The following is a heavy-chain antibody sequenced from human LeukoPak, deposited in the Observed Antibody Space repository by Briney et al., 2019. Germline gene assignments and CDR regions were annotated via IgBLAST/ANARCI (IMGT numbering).Heavy chain of an antibody. J-gene: IGHJ4*02. CDR3: ARADYYDSSGYFDY. CDR2: IYSGGNT. CDR1: GFTVSSNY. Sequence: PGGSLRLSCAASGFTVSSNYMSWVRQAPGKGLEWVSVIYSGGNTYHADSVKGRFTISRDNSKNTLYLQMNSLRAEDTAVYYCARADYYDSSGYFDYWGQGTLVTVSS. V-gene: IGHV3-53*01. D-gene: IGHD3-22*01.